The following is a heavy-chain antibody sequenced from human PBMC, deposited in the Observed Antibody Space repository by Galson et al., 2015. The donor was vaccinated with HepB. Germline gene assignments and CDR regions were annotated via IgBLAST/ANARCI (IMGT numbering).Heavy chain of an antibody. J-gene: IGHJ5*02. V-gene: IGHV1-69*04. Sequence: SVKVSCKASGGTFSSYTISWVRQAPGQGLEWMGRIIPILGIANYAQKFQGRVTITADKSTSTAYMELSSLRSEDTAMYYCAREAFWSGYYTGMGWFDPWGQGTLVTVSS. CDR2: IIPILGIA. CDR1: GGTFSSYT. CDR3: AREAFWSGYYTGMGWFDP. D-gene: IGHD3-3*01.